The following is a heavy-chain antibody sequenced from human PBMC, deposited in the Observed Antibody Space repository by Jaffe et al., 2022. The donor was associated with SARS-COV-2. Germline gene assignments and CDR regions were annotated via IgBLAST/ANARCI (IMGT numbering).Heavy chain of an antibody. J-gene: IGHJ6*02. D-gene: IGHD2-15*01. CDR3: ARGGYCSGGSCYSFGMDV. CDR1: GYTFTSYA. Sequence: QVQLVQSGAEVKKPGASVKVSCKASGYTFTSYAMHWVRQAPGQRLEWMGWINAGNGNTKYSQKFQGRVTITRDTSASTAYMELSSLRSEDTAVYYCARGGYCSGGSCYSFGMDVWGQGTTVTVSS. CDR2: INAGNGNT. V-gene: IGHV1-3*01.